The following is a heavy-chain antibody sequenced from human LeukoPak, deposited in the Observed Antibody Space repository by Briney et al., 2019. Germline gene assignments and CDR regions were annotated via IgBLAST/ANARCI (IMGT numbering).Heavy chain of an antibody. Sequence: PSETLSLTCTVSGGSISSGSYYWSWIRQPAGKGLEWIGRIYTSGSTNYNPSLKSRVTISVDTSKNQFSLKLSSVTAADTAVYYCARKPIEYSSSSLEGGRSDAFDIWGQGTMVTVSS. V-gene: IGHV4-61*02. D-gene: IGHD6-6*01. CDR1: GGSISSGSYY. CDR3: ARKPIEYSSSSLEGGRSDAFDI. J-gene: IGHJ3*02. CDR2: IYTSGST.